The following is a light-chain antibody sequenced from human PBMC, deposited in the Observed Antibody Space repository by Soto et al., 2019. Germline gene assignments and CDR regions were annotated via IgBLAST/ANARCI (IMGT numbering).Light chain of an antibody. J-gene: IGLJ2*01. V-gene: IGLV2-14*01. CDR2: DVS. CDR1: SSDVGTYNY. Sequence: QSALTQPASVSGSPGQSITISCTGTSSDVGTYNYVSRYQQHPGKAPKLMIYDVSNRPSGVSNRFSGSKSGNTASLTISGLQAEDEADYYCSSHTGSTVVFDGGTKVTVL. CDR3: SSHTGSTVV.